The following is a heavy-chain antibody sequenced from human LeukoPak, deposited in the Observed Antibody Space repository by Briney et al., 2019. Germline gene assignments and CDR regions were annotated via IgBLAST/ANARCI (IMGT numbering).Heavy chain of an antibody. V-gene: IGHV1-69*01. D-gene: IGHD3-16*02. J-gene: IGHJ3*02. CDR1: GGTFSSYV. Sequence: GSSVKVSCKASGGTFSSYVFSWVRQAPGQGLEWMGGIIPVFGTTNYAREFQGRVTITADESTSTAYMELRSLRSDDTAVYYCASALISPDVFGIWGQGTMVTVSS. CDR3: ASALISPDVFGI. CDR2: IIPVFGTT.